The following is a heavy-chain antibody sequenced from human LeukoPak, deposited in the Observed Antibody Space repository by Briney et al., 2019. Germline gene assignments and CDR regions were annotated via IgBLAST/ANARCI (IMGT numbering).Heavy chain of an antibody. D-gene: IGHD7-27*01. V-gene: IGHV1-24*01. CDR1: GYTLTELS. Sequence: ASVKVSCKVSGYTLTELSMHWVRQAPGKGLEWMGGFDPEDGETIYAQKFQGRVTMTEDTSTDTAYMELSSLRSEDTAVYYCATRLRTNWGYSYWGQGTLVTVSS. J-gene: IGHJ4*02. CDR3: ATRLRTNWGYSY. CDR2: FDPEDGET.